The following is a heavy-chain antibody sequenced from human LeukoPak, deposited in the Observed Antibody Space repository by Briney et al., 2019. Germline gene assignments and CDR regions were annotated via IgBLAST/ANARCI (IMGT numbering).Heavy chain of an antibody. J-gene: IGHJ6*01. Sequence: PGGSLRLSCAASGFTFSKYWMLWVRQAPGKGLESVSRINTDGTVTTYADSVKGRFTVSRDNADNTMFLQMNSVRDEDTAVYYCATKQWLALPQDSWGQGTPVTVSS. V-gene: IGHV3-74*01. D-gene: IGHD6-19*01. CDR3: ATKQWLALPQDS. CDR2: INTDGTVT. CDR1: GFTFSKYW.